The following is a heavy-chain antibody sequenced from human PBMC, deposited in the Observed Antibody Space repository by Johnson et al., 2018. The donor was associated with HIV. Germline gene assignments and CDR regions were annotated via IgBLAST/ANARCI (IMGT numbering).Heavy chain of an antibody. CDR1: GFTFRSYW. Sequence: EVQVVESGGGLVQPGGSLRLSCAASGFTFRSYWMSWVRQAPGTGLEWVANINLDGSDKNYVDSVKCRFTISRDNAKNSLYLQMNSLRVEDTAVYYCARVAWFAFDILGQGTMVTVSS. J-gene: IGHJ3*02. V-gene: IGHV3-7*05. CDR3: ARVAWFAFDI. D-gene: IGHD3-10*01. CDR2: INLDGSDK.